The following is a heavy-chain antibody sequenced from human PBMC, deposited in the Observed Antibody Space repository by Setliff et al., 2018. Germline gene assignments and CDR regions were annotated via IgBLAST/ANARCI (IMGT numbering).Heavy chain of an antibody. CDR1: GGSMRSISYY. J-gene: IGHJ2*01. CDR3: ARPPRGGRWYFDL. D-gene: IGHD3-16*01. Sequence: SETLSLTCTVSGGSMRSISYYWGWVRQPPGKGLEWIGTIYDSGTTYYNPSLKSRVTISVDTSKNQFSLKLSSVTAADTAVYYCARPPRGGRWYFDLWGRGTLVTVSS. V-gene: IGHV4-39*01. CDR2: IYDSGTT.